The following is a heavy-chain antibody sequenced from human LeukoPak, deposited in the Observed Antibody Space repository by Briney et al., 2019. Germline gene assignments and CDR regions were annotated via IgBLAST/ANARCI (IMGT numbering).Heavy chain of an antibody. J-gene: IGHJ4*02. D-gene: IGHD3-16*01. CDR1: GGSISSGDYY. V-gene: IGHV4-30-4*01. CDR3: ARARGSRLGGEFDY. Sequence: SGTLSLTCTVSGGSISSGDYYWSWIRQPPGKGLEWIGYIYYSGSTYYNPSLKSRVTISVDTSKNQFSLKLSSVTAADTAVYYCARARGSRLGGEFDYWGQGTLVTVSS. CDR2: IYYSGST.